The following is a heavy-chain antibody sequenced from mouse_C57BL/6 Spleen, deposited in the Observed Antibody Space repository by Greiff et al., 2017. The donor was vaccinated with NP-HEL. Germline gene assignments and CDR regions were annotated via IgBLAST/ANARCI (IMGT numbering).Heavy chain of an antibody. CDR2: ISNGGGST. CDR1: GFTFSDYY. CDR3: ARGAGSFYAMDY. D-gene: IGHD1-1*01. J-gene: IGHJ4*01. Sequence: EVQLQESGGGLVQPGGSLKLSCAASGFTFSDYYMYWVRQTPEKRLEWVAYISNGGGSTYYPDTVKGRFTISRDNAKNTLYLQMSRLKSEDTAMYYCARGAGSFYAMDYWGQGTSVTVSS. V-gene: IGHV5-12*01.